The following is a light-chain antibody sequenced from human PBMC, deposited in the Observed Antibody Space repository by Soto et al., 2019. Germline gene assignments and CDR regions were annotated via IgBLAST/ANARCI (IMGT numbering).Light chain of an antibody. Sequence: DIQMTQSPSSLSASVGDRVTITCRASQTMSRYLNWYQQKPGEAPKLLIYAASSLRSGVPSRFSGSGSGTDFTLTITTLQPEDFATYDCQQSSNAPWTFGQGTKVEIK. CDR2: AAS. J-gene: IGKJ1*01. CDR1: QTMSRY. V-gene: IGKV1-39*01. CDR3: QQSSNAPWT.